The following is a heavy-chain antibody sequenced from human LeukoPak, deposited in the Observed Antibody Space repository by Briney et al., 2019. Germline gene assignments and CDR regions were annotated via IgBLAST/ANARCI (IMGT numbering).Heavy chain of an antibody. CDR3: ARDAVDTANAV. CDR2: IIPLFGTA. J-gene: IGHJ6*02. D-gene: IGHD5-18*01. CDR1: GGTFSNYA. Sequence: ASVKVSCKASGGTFSNYAISWVRQAPGQGLEWMGGIIPLFGTANYAQKFQGRVTITADESTSTAYMELSSLRAEDTAVYYCARDAVDTANAVWGQGTTVTVSS. V-gene: IGHV1-69*13.